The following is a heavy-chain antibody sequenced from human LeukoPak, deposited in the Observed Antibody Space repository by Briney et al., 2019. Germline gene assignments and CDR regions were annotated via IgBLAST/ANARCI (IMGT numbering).Heavy chain of an antibody. J-gene: IGHJ3*02. D-gene: IGHD3-16*01. CDR1: GYTFMSHG. Sequence: ASVKVSCKAYGYTFMSHGISWVRQAPGQGREWMGWISGSSSNTNYAQRLQGRVTTTTDTSTTTAYMELRSLRSDDTAVYYCARATGTWGHDGFDIWGQGTMVTVSS. CDR3: ARATGTWGHDGFDI. CDR2: ISGSSSNT. V-gene: IGHV1-18*01.